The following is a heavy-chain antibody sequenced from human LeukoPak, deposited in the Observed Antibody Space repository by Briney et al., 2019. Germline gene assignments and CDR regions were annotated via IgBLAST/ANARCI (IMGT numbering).Heavy chain of an antibody. Sequence: GGSLRLSCAASGFTFSRYWMHWVRQAPGKGLVWVSRINTDGSRTDYADSVKGRFTISRDNAKNTLYLQMNSLGAEDPAVYSCASDFTGSDDYWGQGTLVTVSS. CDR2: INTDGSRT. V-gene: IGHV3-74*01. CDR1: GFTFSRYW. CDR3: ASDFTGSDDY. J-gene: IGHJ4*02. D-gene: IGHD2-15*01.